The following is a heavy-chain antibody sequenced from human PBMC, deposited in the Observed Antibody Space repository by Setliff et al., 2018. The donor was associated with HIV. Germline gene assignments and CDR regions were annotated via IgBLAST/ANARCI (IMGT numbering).Heavy chain of an antibody. J-gene: IGHJ5*02. CDR1: GYNFNSHG. D-gene: IGHD3-3*01. V-gene: IGHV1-18*01. Sequence: GASVKVSCKASGYNFNSHGITWVRQAPGRGLEWVGWSDYNGNTNYAQNFQGRVTMTTDTSTNTAYMDLRSLKSDDTVVYYCARDPTAPSITIFGVVGATYWFDPWGQGTQVTVSS. CDR3: ARDPTAPSITIFGVVGATYWFDP. CDR2: SDYNGNT.